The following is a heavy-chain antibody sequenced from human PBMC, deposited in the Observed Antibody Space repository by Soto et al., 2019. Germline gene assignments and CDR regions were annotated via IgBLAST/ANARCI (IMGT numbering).Heavy chain of an antibody. D-gene: IGHD6-19*01. CDR3: AKDRGAVAPYYYGMDV. Sequence: PWWSLRLSCAASVFTFSSYGLHWVRQAPGKGLEWVAVISYDGSNKYYGDSVKGRFTISRDNSKNTMYLQMNSLRAEDTAVYYYAKDRGAVAPYYYGMDVWGQGTLVTVSS. V-gene: IGHV3-30*18. J-gene: IGHJ6*02. CDR2: ISYDGSNK. CDR1: VFTFSSYG.